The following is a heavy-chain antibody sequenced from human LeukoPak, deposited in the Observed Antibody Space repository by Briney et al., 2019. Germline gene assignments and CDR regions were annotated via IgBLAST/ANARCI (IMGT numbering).Heavy chain of an antibody. V-gene: IGHV3-9*03. CDR3: AKSYSSSWYGAFDI. CDR1: GFTFDDYS. CDR2: ISWNSGSI. Sequence: SGGSLRLSCAASGFTFDDYSMHWVRQAPGKGLEWVSGISWNSGSIGYADSVKGRFTISRDNAKNSLYLQMNSLRAEDMALYYCAKSYSSSWYGAFDIWDQGTMVTVSS. J-gene: IGHJ3*02. D-gene: IGHD6-13*01.